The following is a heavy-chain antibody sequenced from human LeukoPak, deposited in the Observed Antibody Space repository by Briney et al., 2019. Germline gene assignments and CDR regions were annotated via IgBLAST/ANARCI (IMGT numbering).Heavy chain of an antibody. D-gene: IGHD3-10*01. J-gene: IGHJ5*02. CDR3: TRGPLLWFGELRFDP. V-gene: IGHV4-59*08. CDR1: GGSISSYY. CDR2: MYYSGTT. Sequence: SETLSLTCTVSGGSISSYYWSWIRQPAGKGLEWIGSMYYSGTTYYNPSLKSRVTISVDTSKNQFSLKLNSVTAADTAVYYCTRGPLLWFGELRFDPWGQGILVTVSS.